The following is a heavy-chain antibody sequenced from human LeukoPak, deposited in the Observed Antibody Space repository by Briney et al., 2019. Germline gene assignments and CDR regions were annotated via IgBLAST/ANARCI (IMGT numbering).Heavy chain of an antibody. Sequence: ASVKVSCKASEYTFTSYYMHWVRQAPGQGLEWMGIINPSGGSTSYAQKFQGRVTMTRDTSTSTVYMELSSLRSEDTAVYYCARQYYYDSSGYYPPIDYWGQGTLVTVSS. CDR2: INPSGGST. V-gene: IGHV1-46*01. D-gene: IGHD3-22*01. CDR3: ARQYYYDSSGYYPPIDY. CDR1: EYTFTSYY. J-gene: IGHJ4*02.